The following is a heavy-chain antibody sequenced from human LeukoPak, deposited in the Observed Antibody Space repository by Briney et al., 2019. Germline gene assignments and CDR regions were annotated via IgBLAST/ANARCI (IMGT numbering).Heavy chain of an antibody. D-gene: IGHD3-10*01. CDR3: AINYYGSGSYLKGPYYYYMDV. V-gene: IGHV1-69*01. Sequence: SVKVSCKASGGTFTSYAISWVRQAPGQGLEWMGGIIPIFGTANYAQKFPGRVTITADESTSTAYMELSSLRSEDTAVYYCAINYYGSGSYLKGPYYYYMDVWGKGTTVTISS. J-gene: IGHJ6*03. CDR2: IIPIFGTA. CDR1: GGTFTSYA.